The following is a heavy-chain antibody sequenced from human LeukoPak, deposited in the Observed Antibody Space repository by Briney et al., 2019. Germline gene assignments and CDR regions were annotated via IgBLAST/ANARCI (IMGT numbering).Heavy chain of an antibody. CDR2: IYTSGST. Sequence: PSETLSLTCTVSGGSISSYYWSWIRQPAGKGLEWIGRIYTSGSTNYNPSLKSRVTMSVDTSKNQFSLKLSSVTAAATAVYYCARDTTDYDFWSGPHLNRDNWFDPWGQGTLVTVSS. D-gene: IGHD3-3*01. V-gene: IGHV4-4*07. J-gene: IGHJ5*02. CDR3: ARDTTDYDFWSGPHLNRDNWFDP. CDR1: GGSISSYY.